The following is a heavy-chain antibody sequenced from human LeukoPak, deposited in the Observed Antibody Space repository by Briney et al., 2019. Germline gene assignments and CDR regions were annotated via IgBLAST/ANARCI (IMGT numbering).Heavy chain of an antibody. CDR2: IYYSGST. CDR3: ARGSPLRPTYDILTGYFNYYYYYMDV. Sequence: PSETLSLTCTVSGGSISSSSYYWGWIRQPPGKGLEWIGSIYYSGSTYYNPSLKSRVTISVDTSKNQFSLKLSSVTAADTAVYYCARGSPLRPTYDILTGYFNYYYYYMDVWGKGTTVTISS. J-gene: IGHJ6*03. CDR1: GGSISSSSYY. D-gene: IGHD3-9*01. V-gene: IGHV4-39*07.